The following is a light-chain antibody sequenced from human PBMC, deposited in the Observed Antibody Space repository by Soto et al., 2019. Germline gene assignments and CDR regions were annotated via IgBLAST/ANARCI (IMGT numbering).Light chain of an antibody. CDR2: AAY. Sequence: IQVTQSPSSLSASVGDRITITCRVSQGMRSYLAWYQQKPGKAPKLLIYAAYTLQSGVPSRFSGGGSGPHFTLTISTLQPEDIATYYCEQVDTSHSFGGGTKVEIK. CDR3: EQVDTSHS. J-gene: IGKJ4*01. CDR1: QGMRSY. V-gene: IGKV1-9*01.